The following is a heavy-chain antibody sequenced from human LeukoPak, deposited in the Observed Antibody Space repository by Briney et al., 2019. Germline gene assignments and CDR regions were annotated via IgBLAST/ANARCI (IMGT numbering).Heavy chain of an antibody. CDR2: ISSSGTTI. Sequence: GGSLRLSCAASGFTFSSYEMHWVRQAPGKGLEWVSYISSSGTTIYYADSVKGRFTISRDNAKNSLYLQMDSLRAEDTAVYYCARDYGGSSPFDYWGQGTLVTVSS. V-gene: IGHV3-48*03. J-gene: IGHJ4*02. D-gene: IGHD4-23*01. CDR3: ARDYGGSSPFDY. CDR1: GFTFSSYE.